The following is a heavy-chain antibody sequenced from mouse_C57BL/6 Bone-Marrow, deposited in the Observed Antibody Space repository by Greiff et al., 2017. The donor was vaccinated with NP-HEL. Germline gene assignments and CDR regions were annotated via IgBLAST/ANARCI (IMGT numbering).Heavy chain of an antibody. CDR2: INPYNGGT. CDR1: GYTFTDYY. Sequence: VQLKQSGPVLVKPGASVKMSCKASGYTFTDYYMNWVKQSHGKSLEWIGVINPYNGGTSSNQKFKGKATLTVDQSSSTAYMERKSLTSEDSAVYDCARHFLLRYMAYWGQGTLVTVSA. V-gene: IGHV1-19*01. CDR3: ARHFLLRYMAY. J-gene: IGHJ3*01. D-gene: IGHD1-1*01.